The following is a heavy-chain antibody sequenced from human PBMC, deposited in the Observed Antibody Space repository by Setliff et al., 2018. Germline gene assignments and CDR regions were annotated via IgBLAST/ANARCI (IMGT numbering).Heavy chain of an antibody. CDR1: GYTFSTYG. CDR3: ALEYSNSSPTVYYYMDV. Sequence: SVKVSCKDSGYTFSTYGISWVRQAPGQGLEWMGGTTPIFTTANYAQKFQGRVTITADESTSTAYMELSSLKSEDTAVYYCALEYSNSSPTVYYYMDVWGKGTTVTVSS. J-gene: IGHJ6*03. D-gene: IGHD6-6*01. V-gene: IGHV1-69*13. CDR2: TTPIFTTA.